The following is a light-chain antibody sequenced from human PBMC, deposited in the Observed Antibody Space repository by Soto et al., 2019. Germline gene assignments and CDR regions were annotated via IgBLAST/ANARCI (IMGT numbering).Light chain of an antibody. V-gene: IGKV1-13*02. J-gene: IGKJ5*01. CDR1: QGISSA. CDR2: DAS. CDR3: QQFNSYPIT. Sequence: AIPLTQSPSSLSASVGDRVTITCRASQGISSALAWYQQKAGKATKLLIYDASSLESGVPSMFSGSGSGTDFTLTISSLQPEDFATYYSQQFNSYPITFGQGTRLEIK.